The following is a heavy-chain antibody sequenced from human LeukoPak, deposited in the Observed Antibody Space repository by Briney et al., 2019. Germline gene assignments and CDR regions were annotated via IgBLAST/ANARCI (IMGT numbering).Heavy chain of an antibody. Sequence: SQTLSLTCAISGDSVSSKIAAWNWIRQSPSRGLEWLGRTYYRSRWYVDYAASVKSRITINPDTSKNQFSLQLNSMTPEDTGVYFCTRDQDGMDVWGHGTTVTVSS. CDR2: TYYRSRWYV. V-gene: IGHV6-1*01. J-gene: IGHJ6*02. CDR1: GDSVSSKIAA. CDR3: TRDQDGMDV.